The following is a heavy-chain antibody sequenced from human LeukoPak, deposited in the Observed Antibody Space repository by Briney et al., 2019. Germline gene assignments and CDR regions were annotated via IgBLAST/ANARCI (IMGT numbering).Heavy chain of an antibody. CDR3: ATRPYYYDSSGYSEAY. CDR1: GFTFSNYA. CDR2: ISGSGGNT. V-gene: IGHV3-23*01. Sequence: GGSLRLSCAASGFTFSNYAMSWVRQAPGKGLEWVSAISGSGGNTYYADSVKGRFTISRDNSKNTPYLQMNSLRAEDTAVYYCATRPYYYDSSGYSEAYWGQGTLVTVSS. D-gene: IGHD3-22*01. J-gene: IGHJ4*02.